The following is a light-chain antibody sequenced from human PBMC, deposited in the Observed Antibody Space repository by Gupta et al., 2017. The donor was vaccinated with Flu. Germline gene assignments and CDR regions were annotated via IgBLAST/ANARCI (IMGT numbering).Light chain of an antibody. V-gene: IGKV1-39*01. CDR2: AAS. Sequence: PPSLSASVGDRVTITGRASQSVSTLLKWYQKKPGKAPNLLIDAASSLQSGVPSRFSGSGSGTDFTLTSSSLQPEDFATYYCQQSQNLPYRFGQGTKLEIK. CDR3: QQSQNLPYR. J-gene: IGKJ2*03. CDR1: QSVSTL.